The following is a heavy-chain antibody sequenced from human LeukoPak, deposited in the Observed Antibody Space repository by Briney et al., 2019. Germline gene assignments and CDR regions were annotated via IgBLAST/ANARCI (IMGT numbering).Heavy chain of an antibody. Sequence: SETLSLTCTVSGVSIYSSYWSWIRQPPGKGLECIGYTFYSGDTNYNPSLKSRVTISVDTSKNQFSLKLSSVTAADTAVYYCARQPPRGLGSDAFDIWGQGTMVTASS. V-gene: IGHV4-59*08. CDR2: TFYSGDT. D-gene: IGHD2-15*01. J-gene: IGHJ3*02. CDR3: ARQPPRGLGSDAFDI. CDR1: GVSIYSSY.